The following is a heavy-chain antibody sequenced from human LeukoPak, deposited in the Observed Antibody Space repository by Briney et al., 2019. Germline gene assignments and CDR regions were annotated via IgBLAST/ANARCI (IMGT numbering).Heavy chain of an antibody. D-gene: IGHD3-22*01. CDR1: GFTSSSYA. CDR2: ISGSGGST. Sequence: GGSLRLSCAASGFTSSSYAMSWVRQAPGKGLEWASAISGSGGSTYYADSVKGRFTISRDNSKNTLYLQMNSLRAEDTAVYYCAKGFDSSGSEYFQHWGQGTLVTVSS. J-gene: IGHJ1*01. V-gene: IGHV3-23*01. CDR3: AKGFDSSGSEYFQH.